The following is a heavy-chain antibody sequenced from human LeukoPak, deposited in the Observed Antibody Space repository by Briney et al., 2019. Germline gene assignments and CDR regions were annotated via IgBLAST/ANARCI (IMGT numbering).Heavy chain of an antibody. CDR1: GGSISSYY. CDR2: IYYSGST. D-gene: IGHD2-15*01. V-gene: IGHV4-59*12. CDR3: ASRGIVVVVAATTARDAFDI. J-gene: IGHJ3*02. Sequence: NPSETLSLTCTVSGGSISSYYWSWIRQPPGKGLEWIGYIYYSGSTNYNPSLKSRVTISVDTSKNQFSLKLSSVTAADTAVYYCASRGIVVVVAATTARDAFDIWGQGTMVTVSS.